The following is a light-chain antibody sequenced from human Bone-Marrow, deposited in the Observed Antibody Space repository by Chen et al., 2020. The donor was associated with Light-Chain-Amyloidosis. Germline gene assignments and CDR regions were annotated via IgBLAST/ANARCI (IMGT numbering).Light chain of an antibody. V-gene: IGLV2-14*01. CDR2: EVS. CDR3: SSYTTSTTWV. CDR1: SSDIGGYNF. J-gene: IGLJ3*02. Sequence: QSALTQPASVSGSPGHSIAISCTGASSDIGGYNFVSWYQQHSGKAPKLILYEVSNRPSGVSSRFSGSKSCDTASLTISGLQPEDEADYYCSSYTTSTTWVFGGGTKLTVL.